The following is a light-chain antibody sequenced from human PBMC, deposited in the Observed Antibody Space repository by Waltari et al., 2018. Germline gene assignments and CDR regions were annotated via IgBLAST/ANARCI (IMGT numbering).Light chain of an antibody. J-gene: IGKJ1*01. V-gene: IGKV1-5*03. CDR3: QQYYSYPWT. CDR1: QSISRN. Sequence: DIQMTQSPYTLSASVGDRVTITCRASQSISRNLAWYQQKPGKAPKLLTYKTSSLESGVPSRFSGSGSETEFTLTISSLQPDDLATYYCQQYYSYPWTFGQGTKVEIK. CDR2: KTS.